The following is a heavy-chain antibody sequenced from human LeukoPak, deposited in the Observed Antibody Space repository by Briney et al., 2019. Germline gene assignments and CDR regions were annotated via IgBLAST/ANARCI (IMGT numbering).Heavy chain of an antibody. Sequence: GGSLRLSCAASGFTFSSYAMSWVRQAPGEGLEWVSAFSGSGGNTFYADSVQGRFTISRDNSKNTLYLQMNSLRAEDTAVYYCARRPPLGSRGHYYVPYFDYWGQGTLVTVSS. D-gene: IGHD3-22*01. CDR3: ARRPPLGSRGHYYVPYFDY. V-gene: IGHV3-23*01. CDR2: FSGSGGNT. CDR1: GFTFSSYA. J-gene: IGHJ4*02.